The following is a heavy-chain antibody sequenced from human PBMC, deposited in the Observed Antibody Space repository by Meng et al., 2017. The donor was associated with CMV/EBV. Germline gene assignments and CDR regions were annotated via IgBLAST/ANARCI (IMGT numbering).Heavy chain of an antibody. V-gene: IGHV4-34*01. CDR2: INHSGST. CDR3: ARGGNWFDP. CDR1: GGSVSGYY. J-gene: IGHJ5*02. Sequence: QGVQKQGGAGMFTPKASLSLICAVYGGSVSGYYWSWLRQPPGKRLEWIGEINHSGSTNYNPSLKSRVTISVDTSKNQFSLKLSSVTAADTAVYYCARGGNWFDPWGQGTLVTVSS.